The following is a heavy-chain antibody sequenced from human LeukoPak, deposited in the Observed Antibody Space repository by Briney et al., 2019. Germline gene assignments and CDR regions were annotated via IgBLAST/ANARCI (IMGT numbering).Heavy chain of an antibody. D-gene: IGHD6-13*01. Sequence: EASVTVSFKASGYTFTNYYMHWLRQAPGQGLDWMGLINPSGGSTSYAQKFQGRVTMTRDMSTSTVYMELSSLRSEDTAVYYCARDIAAAGTGCFDYWGQGTLVTVSS. CDR3: ARDIAAAGTGCFDY. V-gene: IGHV1-46*01. CDR2: INPSGGST. CDR1: GYTFTNYY. J-gene: IGHJ4*02.